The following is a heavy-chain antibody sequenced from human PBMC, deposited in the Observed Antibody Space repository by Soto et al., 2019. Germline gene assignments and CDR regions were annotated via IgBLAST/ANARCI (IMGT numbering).Heavy chain of an antibody. CDR1: GGSISSYY. D-gene: IGHD4-17*01. Sequence: PSETLSLTCTVSGGSISSYYWSWIRQPPGKGLEWIGYIYYSGSTNYNPSLKSQVTISVDTSKNQLSLKLSSVTAADTAVYYCARRYGYYFDYWGQGTLVTVSS. V-gene: IGHV4-59*08. CDR3: ARRYGYYFDY. J-gene: IGHJ4*02. CDR2: IYYSGST.